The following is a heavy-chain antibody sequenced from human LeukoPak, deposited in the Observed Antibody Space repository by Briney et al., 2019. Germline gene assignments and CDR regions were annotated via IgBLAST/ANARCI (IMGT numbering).Heavy chain of an antibody. D-gene: IGHD6-13*01. CDR1: GYTLTSYY. Sequence: GASVKVSCKASGYTLTSYYMHWVRQAPGQGLELMGIINPTVGDTIYAQKFQGRVTMTRDMSTSTVYMELSSLRSDDTAVYYCARYGFSSSWQGGWHAFDIWGQGTMVTVSS. J-gene: IGHJ3*02. V-gene: IGHV1-46*01. CDR2: INPTVGDT. CDR3: ARYGFSSSWQGGWHAFDI.